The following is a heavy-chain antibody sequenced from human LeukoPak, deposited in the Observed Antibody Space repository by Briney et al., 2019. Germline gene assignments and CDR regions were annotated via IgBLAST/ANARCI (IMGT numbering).Heavy chain of an antibody. V-gene: IGHV3-53*01. D-gene: IGHD3-22*01. CDR3: ARDSSLSGFLY. Sequence: GGSLRLSCAASGFTVSNSYMSWVRQAPGKGLEWVSLIYSGGRTYYTDSVKGRFTISRDNSKNTLYLQMNSLRAEDTAVYYCARDSSLSGFLYWGQRSLVTVSS. J-gene: IGHJ4*02. CDR1: GFTVSNSY. CDR2: IYSGGRT.